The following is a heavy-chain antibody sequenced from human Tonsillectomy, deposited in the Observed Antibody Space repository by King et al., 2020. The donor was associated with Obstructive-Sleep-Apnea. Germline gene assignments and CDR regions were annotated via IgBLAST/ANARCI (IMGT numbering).Heavy chain of an antibody. D-gene: IGHD3-10*01. J-gene: IGHJ4*02. CDR3: AKDPLYYGSGSYLGY. CDR1: GFTFRSYG. CDR2: IWYDGSNK. V-gene: IGHV3-33*06. Sequence: VQLVESGGGVVQPGRSLRLSCAASGFTFRSYGMHWVRQAPGKGLAWVAVIWYDGSNKYYSDSVNGRLTISRDNSKNTLYLQMTSLRAEDTAVYYCAKDPLYYGSGSYLGYWGQGTLVTVSS.